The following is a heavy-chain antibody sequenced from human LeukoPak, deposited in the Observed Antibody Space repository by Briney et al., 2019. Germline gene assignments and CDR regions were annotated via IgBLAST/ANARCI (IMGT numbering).Heavy chain of an antibody. D-gene: IGHD6-13*01. CDR3: ATQSSSWHYLEY. CDR2: IYYGRNY. CDR1: GDSISSRSYY. Sequence: SETLSLTCTVSGDSISSRSYYWGWIRQPPGKGLEWIGKIYYGRNYKWDSSLKSRGTISVDTSKNQFSLKLSSVTAADTAVYYCATQSSSWHYLEYWGQGTLVTVSS. J-gene: IGHJ4*02. V-gene: IGHV4-39*01.